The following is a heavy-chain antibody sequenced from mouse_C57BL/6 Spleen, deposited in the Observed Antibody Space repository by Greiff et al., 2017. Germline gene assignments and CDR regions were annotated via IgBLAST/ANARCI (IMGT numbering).Heavy chain of an antibody. J-gene: IGHJ1*03. D-gene: IGHD1-1*01. Sequence: QVQLQQSGPELVKPGASVKISCKASGYAFSSSWMNWVKQRPGKGLEWIGRLYPGDGDTNYNGKFKGKATLTADKSSSTDYMQLSSLTSEDSAVYFCAPIYYYGSSYEYFDVWGTGTTVTGSA. CDR3: APIYYYGSSYEYFDV. CDR2: LYPGDGDT. V-gene: IGHV1-82*01. CDR1: GYAFSSSW.